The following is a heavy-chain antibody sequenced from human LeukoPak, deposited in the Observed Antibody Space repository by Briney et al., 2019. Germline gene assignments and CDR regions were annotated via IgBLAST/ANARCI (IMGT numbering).Heavy chain of an antibody. J-gene: IGHJ4*02. D-gene: IGHD2-21*02. CDR1: GYTFATYF. V-gene: IGHV1-2*02. CDR2: IKPNSGVT. CDR3: ARPTYCGSNCYFNFDY. Sequence: GASVKVSCKTSGYTFATYFMHWVRQAPGQGLEWMGYIKPNSGVTNHAQKFRGRVTMTWDTSISTAYIQLSGLTADDTAIYYCARPTYCGSNCYFNFDYWGQGTLVTVSS.